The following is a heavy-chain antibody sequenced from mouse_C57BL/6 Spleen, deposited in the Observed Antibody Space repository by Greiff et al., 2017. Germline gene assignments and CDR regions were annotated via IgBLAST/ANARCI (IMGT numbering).Heavy chain of an antibody. D-gene: IGHD1-1*01. V-gene: IGHV1-82*01. J-gene: IGHJ2*01. CDR1: GYAFSSSW. CDR3: ARSSYYGPYFDY. Sequence: QVQLQQSGPELVKPGASVKISCKASGYAFSSSWMNWVKQRPGKGLEWIGRIYPGDGDTNYNGKFKGKATLTADKSSSTAYMQLSSLTSEDSAVYFCARSSYYGPYFDYWGQGTTLTVSS. CDR2: IYPGDGDT.